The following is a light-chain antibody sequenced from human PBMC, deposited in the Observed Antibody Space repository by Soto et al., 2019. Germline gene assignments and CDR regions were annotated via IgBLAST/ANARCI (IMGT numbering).Light chain of an antibody. Sequence: DIQMNQSPSSLSASIGDTVTIICRASQSIASFLHWLQLKPGKAPKLLISDTSTLQSGVPSRFSGGGSGTEFTLTTRSLQPKDSALYFCLQDYSPLLAFGAGTRVEIK. CDR1: QSIASF. J-gene: IGKJ4*01. CDR2: DTS. CDR3: LQDYSPLLA. V-gene: IGKV1-39*01.